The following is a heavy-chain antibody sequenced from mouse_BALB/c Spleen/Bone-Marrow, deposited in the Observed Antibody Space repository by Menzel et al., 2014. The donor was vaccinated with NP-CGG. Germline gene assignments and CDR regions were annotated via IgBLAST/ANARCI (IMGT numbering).Heavy chain of an antibody. CDR2: ISSGGST. CDR1: GFTFGSYA. D-gene: IGHD2-10*02. CDR3: AREEYGQKVYAMDY. Sequence: DVMLVESGGGLVKPGGSLKLSCAASGFTFGSYAMSWVRRTPEKRLEWVASISSGGSTYYPDSVKGRFTISRDNARNILYLQMSSLRSEDTAMYYCAREEYGQKVYAMDYWGQGTSVTVSS. V-gene: IGHV5-6-5*01. J-gene: IGHJ4*01.